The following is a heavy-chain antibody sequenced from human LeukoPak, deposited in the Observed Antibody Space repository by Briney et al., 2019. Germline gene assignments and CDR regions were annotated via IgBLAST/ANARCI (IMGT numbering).Heavy chain of an antibody. CDR1: GGSISSYY. D-gene: IGHD3-22*01. CDR3: ARTYYDDSSSLDV. J-gene: IGHJ6*02. Sequence: PSETLSLTCSVSGGSISSYYWSWIRQPPGEGLEWIGEINNSGSTNYNPSLKSGVTISVDTSKNQFSLKLSAVTAADTAVYYCARTYYDDSSSLDVWGQGTTVTVSS. V-gene: IGHV4-4*09. CDR2: INNSGST.